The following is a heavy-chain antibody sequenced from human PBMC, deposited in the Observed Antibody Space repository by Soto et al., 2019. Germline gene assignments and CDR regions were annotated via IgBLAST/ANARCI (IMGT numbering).Heavy chain of an antibody. CDR2: IIPIFGTA. D-gene: IGHD2-15*01. Sequence: ASVKVSCKASGGTFSSYAISWVRQAPGQGLEWMGGIIPIFGTANYAQKFQGRVTITADESTSTAYMELSSLRSEDTAVYYCARVYCSGGSCANWFDPWGQGTLVTRLL. V-gene: IGHV1-69*13. J-gene: IGHJ5*02. CDR1: GGTFSSYA. CDR3: ARVYCSGGSCANWFDP.